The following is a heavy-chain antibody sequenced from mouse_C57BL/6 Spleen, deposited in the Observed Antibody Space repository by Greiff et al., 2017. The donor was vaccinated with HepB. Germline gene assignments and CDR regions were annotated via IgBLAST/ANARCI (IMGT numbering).Heavy chain of an antibody. J-gene: IGHJ2*01. CDR3: ARSWGNFEY. Sequence: VQLQQSGPELVKPGASVKISCKASGYSFTGYYMNWVKQSPEKSLEWIGEINPSTGGTTYNQKFKAKATLTVDKSSSTAYMQLKSLTSEDSAVYYCARSWGNFEYRGQSTNLPVSS. CDR1: GYSFTGYY. D-gene: IGHD4-1*01. V-gene: IGHV1-42*01. CDR2: INPSTGGT.